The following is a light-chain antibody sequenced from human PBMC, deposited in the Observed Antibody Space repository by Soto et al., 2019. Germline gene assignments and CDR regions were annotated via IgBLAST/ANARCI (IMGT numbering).Light chain of an antibody. J-gene: IGKJ5*01. CDR2: GAS. CDR3: QQYSSSATVN. Sequence: EIVLTQSPGTLSLSPGERATLSCRASQSVSSSYLAGYQQKPGQAPRLLIYGASGRATGIPDRFSGSGSGTDFTLTISRLEPEDCAVYYCQQYSSSATVNCVQGTRLEI. V-gene: IGKV3-20*01. CDR1: QSVSSSY.